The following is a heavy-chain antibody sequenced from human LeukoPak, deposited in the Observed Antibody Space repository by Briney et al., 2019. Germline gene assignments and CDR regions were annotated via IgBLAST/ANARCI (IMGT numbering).Heavy chain of an antibody. CDR2: IHYSGST. CDR1: GGSISSSSYY. D-gene: IGHD3-9*01. J-gene: IGHJ3*02. V-gene: IGHV4-39*07. Sequence: PSETLSLTCTVSGGSISSSSYYWAWIRQPPGKGLEWIGSIHYSGSTYYNPSLQSRVTISIDTSKNQFSLKLSSVTAADTAVYYCARGAGVLRYFDWLSAFDIWGQGTMVTVSS. CDR3: ARGAGVLRYFDWLSAFDI.